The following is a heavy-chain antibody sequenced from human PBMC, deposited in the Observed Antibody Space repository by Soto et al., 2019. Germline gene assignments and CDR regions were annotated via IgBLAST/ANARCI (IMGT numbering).Heavy chain of an antibody. J-gene: IGHJ4*02. Sequence: LSCAASGFTFSSYAMSWVRQAPGKGLEWVSAISGSGGSTYYADSVKGRFTISRDNSKNTLYLQMNSLRAEDTAVYYCAEQDYDYSNLYYFDYWGQGTLVTVSS. CDR1: GFTFSSYA. V-gene: IGHV3-23*01. CDR2: ISGSGGST. CDR3: AEQDYDYSNLYYFDY. D-gene: IGHD4-4*01.